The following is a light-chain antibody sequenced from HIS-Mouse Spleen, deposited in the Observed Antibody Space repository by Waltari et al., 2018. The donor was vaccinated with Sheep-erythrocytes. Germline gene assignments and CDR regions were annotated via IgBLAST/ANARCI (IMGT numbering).Light chain of an antibody. CDR3: MQALQTPLT. J-gene: IGKJ2*01. CDR2: LGS. CDR1: QSLLHSNGYNY. V-gene: IGKV2-28*01. Sequence: DIVMTQSPLSLPVTPGEPASISCRSSQSLLHSNGYNYFDWYLQKPGQSPPLLIYLGSNRASGVPDRFSGSGSGTDFTLKISRVEAEDVGVYYCMQALQTPLTFGQGTKLEIK.